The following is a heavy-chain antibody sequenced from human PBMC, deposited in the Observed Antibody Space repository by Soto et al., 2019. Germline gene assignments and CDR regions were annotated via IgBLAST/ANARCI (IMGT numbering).Heavy chain of an antibody. CDR2: IIPIFGTA. V-gene: IGHV1-69*12. CDR1: GGTFSSYA. Sequence: QVQLVQSGAEVKKPGSSVKVSCKASGGTFSSYAISWVRQAPGQGLEWMGGIIPIFGTANYAQKFQGRVTITADESTSTADMELSSLRSEDAAVYYCAGAGTIATVYYGMDVWGQGPTVTVSS. J-gene: IGHJ6*02. CDR3: AGAGTIATVYYGMDV. D-gene: IGHD1-1*01.